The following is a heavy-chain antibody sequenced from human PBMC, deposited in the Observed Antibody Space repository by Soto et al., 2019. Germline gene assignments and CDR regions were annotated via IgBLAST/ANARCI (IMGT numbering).Heavy chain of an antibody. CDR2: VRSKVYGGTT. V-gene: IGHV3-49*03. J-gene: IGHJ6*02. Sequence: PGGSLRLSCKASGFSFGDYAMNWFRQSPGEGLEWVGFVRSKVYGGTTDYAASVRGRFTISGDDSKSIAYLQMNSLKTDDTAVYYCARDGVQITDFDHLYYCLDVWGPGTTVDVFS. CDR3: ARDGVQITDFDHLYYCLDV. D-gene: IGHD3-10*01. CDR1: GFSFGDYA.